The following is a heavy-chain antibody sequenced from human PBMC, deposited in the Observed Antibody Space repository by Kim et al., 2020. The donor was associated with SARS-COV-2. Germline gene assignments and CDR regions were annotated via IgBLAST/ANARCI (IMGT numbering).Heavy chain of an antibody. CDR3: AGWYYYGAGSSYYYYYGIDV. V-gene: IGHV1-18*04. CDR1: GYTFTSYG. CDR2: ISAYNGNT. Sequence: ASVKVSCKASGYTFTSYGISWVRQAPGQGLEWMGWISAYNGNTNYAQKLQGRVTMTTDTSTSTAYMELRSLRSDDTAVYYCAGWYYYGAGSSYYYYYGIDVWGQGTTVTVSS. J-gene: IGHJ6*02. D-gene: IGHD3-10*01.